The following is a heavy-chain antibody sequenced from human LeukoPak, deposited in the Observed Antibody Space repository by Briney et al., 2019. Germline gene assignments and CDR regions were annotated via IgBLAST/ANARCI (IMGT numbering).Heavy chain of an antibody. V-gene: IGHV3-53*01. J-gene: IGHJ6*04. Sequence: GGSLRLSCAASGFTVSSNYMSWVHQAPGEGLEWVSVIYSGGSTYYADSVKGRFTISRDNSKNTLYLQMNSLRAEDTAVYYCARDGLAAAGDYYYYYGMDVWGKGTTVTVSS. CDR2: IYSGGST. CDR1: GFTVSSNY. CDR3: ARDGLAAAGDYYYYYGMDV. D-gene: IGHD6-13*01.